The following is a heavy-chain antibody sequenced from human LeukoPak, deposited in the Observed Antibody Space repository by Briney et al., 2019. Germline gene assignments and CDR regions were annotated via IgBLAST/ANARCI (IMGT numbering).Heavy chain of an antibody. CDR2: ISSSSSYI. Sequence: PGGSLRLSCAASGFTFSGSSMNWVRQAPGKGLEWVSSISSSSSYIYYADSVKGRFTISRDNAKNSLYLQMNSLRAEDTAVYYCARGPHSGYKQVGHYWGQGTLVTVSS. CDR3: ARGPHSGYKQVGHY. D-gene: IGHD5-12*01. CDR1: GFTFSGSS. J-gene: IGHJ4*02. V-gene: IGHV3-21*01.